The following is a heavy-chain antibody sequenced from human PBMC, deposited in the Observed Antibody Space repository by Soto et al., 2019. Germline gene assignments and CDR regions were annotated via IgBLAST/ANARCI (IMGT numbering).Heavy chain of an antibody. D-gene: IGHD1-1*01. CDR2: INHSGST. CDR1: GGSFSGYD. Sequence: ASETLSLTCAVYGGSFSGYDLSWIRQPPGKGLEWIGEINHSGSTNYNPSLKSRVTISVDTSKNQFSLKLSSVTAADTAVYYCARGRRYNWNDWALDYYYYMDVWGKGTTVTVSS. V-gene: IGHV4-34*01. J-gene: IGHJ6*03. CDR3: ARGRRYNWNDWALDYYYYMDV.